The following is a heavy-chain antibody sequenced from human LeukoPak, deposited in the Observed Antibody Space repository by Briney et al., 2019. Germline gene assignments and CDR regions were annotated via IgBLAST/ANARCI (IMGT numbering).Heavy chain of an antibody. CDR1: GGSISGYY. CDR3: ARGNSYYDTSGYFPWESFQH. J-gene: IGHJ1*01. Sequence: SETLSLTCTVSGGSISGYYWSWIRQPPGKGLEWIGYIFYSGSTNYNPSLKSRVTISVDTSKNQFSLKLSSVTAADTAVYYCARGNSYYDTSGYFPWESFQHWGQGTLVTVSS. CDR2: IFYSGST. V-gene: IGHV4-59*01. D-gene: IGHD3-22*01.